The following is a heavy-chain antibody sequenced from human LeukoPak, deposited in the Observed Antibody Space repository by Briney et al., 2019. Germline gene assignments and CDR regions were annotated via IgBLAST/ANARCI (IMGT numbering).Heavy chain of an antibody. Sequence: ASVKVSCKASGYTFTSYDINWVRQATGQGLEWMGWMNPNSGNTGYAQKFQGRVTMTRNTSIGTAYMELSSLRSEDTAVYYCARGLRYYYDSSGYYYFDYWGQGTLVTVSS. CDR3: ARGLRYYYDSSGYYYFDY. CDR2: MNPNSGNT. CDR1: GYTFTSYD. D-gene: IGHD3-22*01. J-gene: IGHJ4*02. V-gene: IGHV1-8*01.